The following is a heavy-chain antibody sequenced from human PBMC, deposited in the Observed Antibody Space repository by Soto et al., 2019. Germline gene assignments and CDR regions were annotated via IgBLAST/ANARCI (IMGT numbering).Heavy chain of an antibody. CDR3: AKDRGVTHLDY. V-gene: IGHV3-33*06. Sequence: QTGWSLRLACALSVLTFIGSGFHWVRQAPGKGLEWVALIWFDGSNKYYGDSVKGRFTISRDNSKNTVYLQMDSLRVEDSAVYYCAKDRGVTHLDYWGQGTLVTVSS. CDR2: IWFDGSNK. CDR1: VLTFIGSG. D-gene: IGHD3-10*01. J-gene: IGHJ4*02.